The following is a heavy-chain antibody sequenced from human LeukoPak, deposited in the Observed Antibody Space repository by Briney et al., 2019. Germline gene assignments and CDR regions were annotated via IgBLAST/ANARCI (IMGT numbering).Heavy chain of an antibody. D-gene: IGHD5-24*01. CDR2: IYTSGST. Sequence: SQTLSLTCTVSGGSISSGSYYWSWIRQPAGKELKWIGRIYTSGSTNYNPSLKSRVTISVDTSKNQFSLKLSSVTAADTAVYYCARAGGYNPYFDSWGQGTLVTVSS. J-gene: IGHJ4*02. V-gene: IGHV4-61*02. CDR3: ARAGGYNPYFDS. CDR1: GGSISSGSYY.